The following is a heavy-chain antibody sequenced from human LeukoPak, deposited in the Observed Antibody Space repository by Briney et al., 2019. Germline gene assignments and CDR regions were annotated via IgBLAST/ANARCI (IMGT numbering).Heavy chain of an antibody. V-gene: IGHV1-24*01. Sequence: ASVKVSCKVSGYTLTELSMHWVRQAPGKGLERMGGFDPEDGETIYAQRFQGRVTMTEDTSTDTAYMELSSLRSEDTAVYYCATDPTLGATVPYWGQGTLVTVSS. J-gene: IGHJ4*02. CDR3: ATDPTLGATVPY. D-gene: IGHD1-26*01. CDR1: GYTLTELS. CDR2: FDPEDGET.